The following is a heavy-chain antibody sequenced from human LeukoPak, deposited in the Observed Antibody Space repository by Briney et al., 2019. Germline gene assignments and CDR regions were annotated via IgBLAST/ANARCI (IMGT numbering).Heavy chain of an antibody. J-gene: IGHJ4*02. CDR3: ARSSLAVAGSVFDY. V-gene: IGHV1-18*01. D-gene: IGHD6-19*01. CDR2: ISTYNGNT. CDR1: GYTFTSY. Sequence: GASVKVSCKASGYTFTSYVSWVRQAPGQGLEWMGWISTYNGNTHYAQKLQGRVTMTTDTSTSTAYMELRSLRSDDTAVYYCARSSLAVAGSVFDYWGQGTLVTVFS.